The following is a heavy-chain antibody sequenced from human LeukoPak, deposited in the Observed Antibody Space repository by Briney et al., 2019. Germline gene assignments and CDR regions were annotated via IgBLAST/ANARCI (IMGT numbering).Heavy chain of an antibody. CDR3: ARPTARLGWFDP. V-gene: IGHV4-39*07. J-gene: IGHJ5*02. D-gene: IGHD6-6*01. Sequence: SETLSLTCSVSGDSIRNSFYYWGWIRQPPGKGLEWIGSIYHSGSTYYNPSLKSRVTISVDTSKNQFSLKLTSVTAADTAVYYCARPTARLGWFDPWGQGTLVTVSS. CDR2: IYHSGST. CDR1: GDSIRNSFYY.